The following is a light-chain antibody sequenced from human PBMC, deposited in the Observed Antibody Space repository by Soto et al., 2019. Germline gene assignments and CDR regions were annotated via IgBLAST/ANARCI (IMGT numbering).Light chain of an antibody. CDR2: GNS. CDR1: SSNIGAGYD. V-gene: IGLV1-40*01. Sequence: QLVLTQPPSVSGAPGQRVTISCTGSSSNIGAGYDVHWYQQFPGTAPKLLIYGNSNRPSGVPDRFSGSKSGTSASLAITGLQAEDDADYYCQSYDSSLSGVVFGGGTKLTVL. J-gene: IGLJ2*01. CDR3: QSYDSSLSGVV.